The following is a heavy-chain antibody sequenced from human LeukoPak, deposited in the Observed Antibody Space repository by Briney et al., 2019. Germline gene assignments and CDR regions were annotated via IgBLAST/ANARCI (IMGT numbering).Heavy chain of an antibody. D-gene: IGHD6-19*01. CDR3: ARELGSGWYVGTY. CDR1: GFTFSSYA. Sequence: PGGSLRLSCAASGFTFSSYAMHWVRQAPGKGLEWVAVISYDGSNKYYADSVKGRFTTSRDNSKNTLYLQMNSLRAEDTAVYYCARELGSGWYVGTYWGQGALVTVSS. CDR2: ISYDGSNK. J-gene: IGHJ4*02. V-gene: IGHV3-30-3*01.